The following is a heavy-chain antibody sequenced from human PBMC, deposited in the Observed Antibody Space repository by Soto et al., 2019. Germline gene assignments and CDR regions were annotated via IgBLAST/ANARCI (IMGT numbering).Heavy chain of an antibody. CDR2: INHSGST. D-gene: IGHD6-19*01. CDR1: GGSFSGYY. Sequence: QVQLQQWGAGLLKPSETLSLTCAVYGGSFSGYYWSWILQPPGKGLEWIGEINHSGSTNYNPSLKSRVTISVDTSKNQFSLKLSSVTAADTAVYYCARGTVAGNWGQGTLVTVSS. V-gene: IGHV4-34*01. CDR3: ARGTVAGN. J-gene: IGHJ4*02.